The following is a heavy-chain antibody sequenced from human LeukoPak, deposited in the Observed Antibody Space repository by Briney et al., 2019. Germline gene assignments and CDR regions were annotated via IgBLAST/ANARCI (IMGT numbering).Heavy chain of an antibody. Sequence: GRSLRLSCAASGFTVSSNYMSWVRQAPGRWLDWVSIIYSDVSTYYADSVKGRFTISRDSSKNKLYLQMNSLRAEDTAVYYCARATYTYGPDDYWGQGTLVTVSS. CDR3: ARATYTYGPDDY. J-gene: IGHJ4*02. CDR1: GFTVSSNY. D-gene: IGHD3-10*01. CDR2: IYSDVST. V-gene: IGHV3-66*01.